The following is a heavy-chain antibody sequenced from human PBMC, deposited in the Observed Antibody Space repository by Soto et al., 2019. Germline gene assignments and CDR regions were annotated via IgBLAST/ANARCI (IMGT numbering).Heavy chain of an antibody. J-gene: IGHJ3*01. Sequence: GESLKISCKGSGYRFPSYWIAWVRQMPGKGLEWMGVIYPGDSETRYSPSFQGQVTILADKSNSIAYLQWSSLKASDTAIYYCARHLVDYDDSGVFYRYDALEVLGQGTLVT. CDR1: GYRFPSYW. V-gene: IGHV5-51*01. CDR2: IYPGDSET. D-gene: IGHD3-22*01. CDR3: ARHLVDYDDSGVFYRYDALEV.